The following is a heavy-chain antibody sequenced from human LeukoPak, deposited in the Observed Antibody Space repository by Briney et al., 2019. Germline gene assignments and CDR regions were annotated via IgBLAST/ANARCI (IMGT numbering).Heavy chain of an antibody. CDR1: GGSISSSSYY. CDR3: ARAYYDFWSGYLTPLFFDY. Sequence: PSETLSLTCTVSGGSISSSSYYWGWIRQPPGKGLEWIGEINHSGSTNYNPSLKSRVTISVDTSKNQFSLKLSSVTAADTAVYYCARAYYDFWSGYLTPLFFDYWGQGTLVTVSS. D-gene: IGHD3-3*01. J-gene: IGHJ4*02. CDR2: INHSGST. V-gene: IGHV4-39*07.